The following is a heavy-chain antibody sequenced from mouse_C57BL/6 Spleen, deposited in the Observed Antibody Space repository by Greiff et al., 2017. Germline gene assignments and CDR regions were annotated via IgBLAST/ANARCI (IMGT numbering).Heavy chain of an antibody. CDR3: ARYYGSSEDYFDY. V-gene: IGHV1-18*01. J-gene: IGHJ2*01. CDR2: INPNNGGT. D-gene: IGHD1-1*01. Sequence: EVKLQESGPELVKPGASVKIPCKASGYTFTDYNMDWVKQSHGKSLEWIGDINPNNGGTIYNQKFKGKATLTVDKSSSTAYMELRSLTSEDTAVYYCARYYGSSEDYFDYWGQGTTLTVSS. CDR1: GYTFTDYN.